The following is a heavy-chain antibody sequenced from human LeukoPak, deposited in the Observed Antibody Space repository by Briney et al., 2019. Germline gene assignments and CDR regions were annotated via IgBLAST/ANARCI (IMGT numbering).Heavy chain of an antibody. CDR1: GDSISSSY. V-gene: IGHV4-4*09. Sequence: SETLSLTCTVSGDSISSSYWSWIRQPPGKGLEWIGFIYTSGSPTYNPSLKSRVTISVDTSKDQFSLRLSFVTAADTALFYCARHVPGAGLDYWGQGTLVTVSS. J-gene: IGHJ4*02. CDR3: ARHVPGAGLDY. CDR2: IYTSGSP. D-gene: IGHD7-27*01.